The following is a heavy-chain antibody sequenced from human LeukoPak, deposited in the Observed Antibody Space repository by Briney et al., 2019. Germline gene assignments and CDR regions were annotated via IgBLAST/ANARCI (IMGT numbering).Heavy chain of an antibody. J-gene: IGHJ3*01. CDR1: GFSFEDYA. V-gene: IGHV3-9*01. CDR2: ISWNSDYR. Sequence: GGSLRLSCAASGFSFEDYAMHWVRQVPGKGLEWVSGISWNSDYRDYADSVKGRFTISRDNAKNSLYLRMNSLKPEDTALYYCAKGDYYDLILLFWGQGTMVTVSS. CDR3: AKGDYYDLILLF. D-gene: IGHD3-22*01.